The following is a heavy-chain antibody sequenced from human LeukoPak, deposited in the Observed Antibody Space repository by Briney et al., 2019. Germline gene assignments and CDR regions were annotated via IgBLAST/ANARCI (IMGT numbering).Heavy chain of an antibody. Sequence: PGGSLRLSCAASGFTVSSNYTSWVRQAPGKGLEWVSVIYSGGSTYYADSVKGRFTISRDNSKNTLYLQMNSLRAEDTAVYYCARSTVYCSSTSCDDYWGQGTLVTVSS. V-gene: IGHV3-53*01. CDR1: GFTVSSNY. D-gene: IGHD2-2*01. CDR3: ARSTVYCSSTSCDDY. CDR2: IYSGGST. J-gene: IGHJ4*02.